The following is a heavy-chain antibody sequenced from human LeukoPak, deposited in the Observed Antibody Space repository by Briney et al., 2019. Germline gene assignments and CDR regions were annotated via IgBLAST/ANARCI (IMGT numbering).Heavy chain of an antibody. J-gene: IGHJ1*01. D-gene: IGHD3-22*01. CDR2: ISWNSGSI. Sequence: PGGSLRLSCAASGFTFDDYAMHWVRQAPGKGPEWVSGISWNSGSIGYADSVKGRFTISRDNAKNSLYLQMNSLRAEDTALYYCAKDTYYYDSSGYSPWGYFQHWGQGTLVTVSS. V-gene: IGHV3-9*01. CDR1: GFTFDDYA. CDR3: AKDTYYYDSSGYSPWGYFQH.